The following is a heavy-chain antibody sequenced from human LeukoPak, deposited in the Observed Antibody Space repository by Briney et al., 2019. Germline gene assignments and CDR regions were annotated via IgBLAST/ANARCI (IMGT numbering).Heavy chain of an antibody. J-gene: IGHJ3*02. V-gene: IGHV3-53*01. Sequence: PGGSLRLSCAASGFTVSSNYMSWVRQAPGKGLEWVSVIYSGGSTYYADSVKGRFTISRDNSKNTLYLQINSLRADDTAVYYCARGGRAGWSGSYEDSFDIWGQGTMVTVSS. D-gene: IGHD1-26*01. CDR1: GFTVSSNY. CDR2: IYSGGST. CDR3: ARGGRAGWSGSYEDSFDI.